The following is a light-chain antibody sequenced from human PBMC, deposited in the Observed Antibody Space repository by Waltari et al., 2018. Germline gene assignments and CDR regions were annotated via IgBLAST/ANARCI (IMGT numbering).Light chain of an antibody. V-gene: IGKV4-1*01. J-gene: IGKJ2*01. Sequence: DIVMTQSPDSLTVALGERATLNCRSSHSFLWESGSNYLAWYQQKPGQPPKLLISWASTRESGVPDRFSGSGSGTDFALTITRLQSEDVATYYCQQYFGIPSFGKGTKLEI. CDR3: QQYFGIPS. CDR1: HSFLWESGSNY. CDR2: WAS.